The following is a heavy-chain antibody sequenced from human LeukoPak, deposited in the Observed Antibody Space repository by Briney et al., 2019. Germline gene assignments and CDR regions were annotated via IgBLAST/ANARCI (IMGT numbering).Heavy chain of an antibody. Sequence: PSETLSLTCTVSGGSISSGSYYWSWIRQPAGKGLEWIGRIYTSGSTNYSPSLKSRVTISVDTSKNQFSLKLSSVTAADTAVYYCARVAQSAFDPWGQGTLVTVSS. D-gene: IGHD3-3*02. CDR3: ARVAQSAFDP. CDR2: IYTSGST. V-gene: IGHV4-61*02. CDR1: GGSISSGSYY. J-gene: IGHJ5*02.